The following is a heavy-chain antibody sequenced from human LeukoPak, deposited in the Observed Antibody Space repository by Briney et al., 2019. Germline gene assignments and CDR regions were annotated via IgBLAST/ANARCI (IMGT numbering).Heavy chain of an antibody. V-gene: IGHV3-7*01. CDR3: ARDMGWLAFDY. D-gene: IGHD6-19*01. Sequence: PGGSLRLSCAASGFTFSSYWMTWVRQAPGEGREWVANIKEDGSEKYYVDSVKGRFTISRDNAKNSLYLQMNTLRAEDTAVYYCARDMGWLAFDYWGQGTLVTVSS. J-gene: IGHJ4*02. CDR1: GFTFSSYW. CDR2: IKEDGSEK.